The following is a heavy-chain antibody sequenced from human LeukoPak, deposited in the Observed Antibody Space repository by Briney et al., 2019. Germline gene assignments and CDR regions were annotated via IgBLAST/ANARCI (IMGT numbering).Heavy chain of an antibody. CDR1: GFTFSSYA. D-gene: IGHD3-22*01. CDR3: AKDHGTLIVVVSYYFDY. J-gene: IGHJ4*02. CDR2: ISAGGGST. Sequence: GESLTLSCAASGFTFSSYAMSWIRQAPGRGLEWISVISAGGGSTYYADSVKGRFTISRDTSKNTLYLQMNSLRAEDTAVYYCAKDHGTLIVVVSYYFDYWGQGTLVTVS. V-gene: IGHV3-23*01.